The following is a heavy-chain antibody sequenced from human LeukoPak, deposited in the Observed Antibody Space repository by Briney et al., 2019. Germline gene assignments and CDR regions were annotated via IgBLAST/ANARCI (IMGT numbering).Heavy chain of an antibody. CDR1: GDTFSSYT. CDR2: IIPILGIA. CDR3: VGQRGGGWFDP. J-gene: IGHJ5*02. Sequence: SVKVSCKASGDTFSSYTIRWVRQAPGQGLEWMGRIIPILGIANYAQKFQGRVTITADKSTSTAYMELSSLRSEDTAVYYCVGQRGGGWFDPWGQGTLVTVSS. D-gene: IGHD3-10*01. V-gene: IGHV1-69*02.